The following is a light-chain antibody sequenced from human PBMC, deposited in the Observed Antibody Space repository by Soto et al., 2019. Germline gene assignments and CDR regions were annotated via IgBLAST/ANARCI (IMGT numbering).Light chain of an antibody. CDR3: SSYAGSSNV. J-gene: IGLJ1*01. CDR2: EVN. V-gene: IGLV2-8*01. CDR1: SSDVGGYNY. Sequence: QSALTQPPSASGSPGQSVAISCTGTSSDVGGYNYFSWYKQHPGKAPKLMIYEVNKRPSGVPDRFSGSKSGNTASLTVSGLQAEDEDDYYCSSYAGSSNVFGTGTKLTVL.